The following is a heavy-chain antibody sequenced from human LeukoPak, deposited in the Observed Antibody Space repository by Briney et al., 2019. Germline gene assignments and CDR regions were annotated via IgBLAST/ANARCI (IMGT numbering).Heavy chain of an antibody. J-gene: IGHJ4*02. CDR3: AKEFALYYFDY. CDR2: ISSSGSTI. Sequence: GGSLGLSCAASGFTFSDYYMSWIRQAPGKGLEWVSYISSSGSTIYYADSVKGRFTISRDNSKNTLYLQMNSLRAEDTAVYYCAKEFALYYFDYWGQGTLVTVSS. V-gene: IGHV3-11*01. CDR1: GFTFSDYY.